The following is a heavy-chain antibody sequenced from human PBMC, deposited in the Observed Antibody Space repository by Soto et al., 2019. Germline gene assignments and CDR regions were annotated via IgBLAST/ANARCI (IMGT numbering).Heavy chain of an antibody. CDR3: ASGSVAGAIYYYYYYGMDV. CDR1: GGSISSSSYY. Sequence: PSETLSLTCTVSGGSISSSSYYWGWIRQPPGKGLEWIGSIYYSGSTYYNPSLKSRVTISVDTSKNQFSLKLSSVTAADTAVYYCASGSVAGAIYYYYYYGMDVWGQGTTVTVS. CDR2: IYYSGST. D-gene: IGHD6-19*01. J-gene: IGHJ6*02. V-gene: IGHV4-39*01.